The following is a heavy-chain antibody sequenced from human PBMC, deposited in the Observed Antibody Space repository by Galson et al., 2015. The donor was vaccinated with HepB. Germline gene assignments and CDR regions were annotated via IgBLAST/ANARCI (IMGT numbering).Heavy chain of an antibody. J-gene: IGHJ4*02. CDR2: IDYSGSA. D-gene: IGHD4-11*01. V-gene: IGHV4-59*01. CDR1: GGSIGHYY. CDR3: ARGATYYGNYYYFDY. Sequence: ETLSLTCTVSGGSIGHYYWTWIRQSPGKGLEWIGYIDYSGSANYNPSLKSRGTISVDTSKNQFSLKVDSLTAADTAVYYCARGATYYGNYYYFDYWGQGTLVTVSS.